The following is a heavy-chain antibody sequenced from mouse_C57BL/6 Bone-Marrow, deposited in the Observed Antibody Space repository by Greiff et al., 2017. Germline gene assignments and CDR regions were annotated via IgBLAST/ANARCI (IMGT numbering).Heavy chain of an antibody. V-gene: IGHV1-61*01. CDR3: ARSYRFDY. CDR2: IYPSDSET. Sequence: VQLQQPGAELVRPGSSVKLSCKASGYTFTSYWMDWVKQRPGQGLEWIGNIYPSDSETHYNQKFKDKATLTVDKSSSTAYMQLSSLTSDDSAVYYCARSYRFDYWGQGTTLTVSS. D-gene: IGHD2-14*01. CDR1: GYTFTSYW. J-gene: IGHJ2*01.